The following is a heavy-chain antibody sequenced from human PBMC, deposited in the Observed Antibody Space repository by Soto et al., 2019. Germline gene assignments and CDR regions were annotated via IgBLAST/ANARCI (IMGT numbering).Heavy chain of an antibody. CDR2: IYYSGST. V-gene: IGHV4-39*01. CDR3: ARSSGWHLQLFDY. J-gene: IGHJ4*02. D-gene: IGHD6-19*01. Sequence: SETLSLTCTVSGGSISSSSYYWGWIRQPPGKGLEWIGSIYYSGSTYYNPSLKSRVTISVATSKNQFSLKLGSVTAADTAVYYCARSSGWHLQLFDYWGQGTLVTVSS. CDR1: GGSISSSSYY.